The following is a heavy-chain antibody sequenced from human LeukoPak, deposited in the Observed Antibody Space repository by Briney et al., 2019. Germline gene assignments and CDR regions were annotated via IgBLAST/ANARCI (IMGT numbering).Heavy chain of an antibody. J-gene: IGHJ4*02. CDR1: GYSISSGYY. V-gene: IGHV4-38-2*02. D-gene: IGHD3-22*01. CDR3: ARASETYYYDSSGYYAFDY. CDR2: IDHSGST. Sequence: PSETLSLTGTVSGYSISSGYYWGWIRQPPGKWLEWIGSIDHSGSTYYNPSLKSRVTISVDTSKNQFALKLSSVTAADTAVYYCARASETYYYDSSGYYAFDYWGQGTLVTVSS.